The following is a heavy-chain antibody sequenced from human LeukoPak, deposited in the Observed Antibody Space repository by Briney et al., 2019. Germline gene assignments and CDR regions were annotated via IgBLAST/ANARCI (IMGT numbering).Heavy chain of an antibody. J-gene: IGHJ4*02. CDR1: GGTFSSYA. V-gene: IGHV1-69*04. CDR3: ARARYYYDSSGPLYYFHY. CDR2: IIPILGIA. Sequence: GASVKVSCKASGGTFSSYAISWVRQAPGQGLEWMGRIIPILGIANYAQKFQGRVTITADKSTSTAYMELSSLRSEDTAVYYCARARYYYDSSGPLYYFHYWGQGTLVTVSS. D-gene: IGHD3-22*01.